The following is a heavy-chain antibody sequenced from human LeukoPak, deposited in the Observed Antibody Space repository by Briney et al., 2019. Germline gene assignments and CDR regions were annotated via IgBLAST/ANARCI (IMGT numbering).Heavy chain of an antibody. CDR2: INSDGSST. CDR1: GFTFSSYW. V-gene: IGHV3-74*01. CDR3: VGYEFDS. Sequence: GGSLRLSCAASGFTFSSYWMHWVRQAPGKGLVWVSRINSDGSSTSYADSVKGRFTISRDNAKNSTYLQMNSLRVEDTAVYYCVGYEFDSWGQGTLVTVSS. D-gene: IGHD2-8*01. J-gene: IGHJ4*02.